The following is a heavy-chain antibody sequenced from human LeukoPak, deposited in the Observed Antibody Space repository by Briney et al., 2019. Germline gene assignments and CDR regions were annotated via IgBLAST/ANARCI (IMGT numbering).Heavy chain of an antibody. V-gene: IGHV3-48*04. CDR2: IRGSGSVT. Sequence: GGSLRLSCVASGVTFSSYSMNWVRQAPGKGLGWVSYIRGSGSVTQYADSVKGRFTISRDNAKNSLYLQRNSLRAEDTAVYYCTRDPEALDYWGQGTLVTVSS. J-gene: IGHJ4*02. CDR1: GVTFSSYS. CDR3: TRDPEALDY.